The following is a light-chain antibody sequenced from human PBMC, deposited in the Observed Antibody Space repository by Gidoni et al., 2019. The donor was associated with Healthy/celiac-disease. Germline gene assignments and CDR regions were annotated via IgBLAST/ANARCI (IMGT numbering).Light chain of an antibody. CDR3: QRYGSSPPVYT. Sequence: ETVSTQSPGTLSLSPGERATIPCRASQSVSSSYLAWYQQKPGQAPRLLIYGASCRATGIPDRFSGSGSGTDFTLTISRLEPEDFAVYYCQRYGSSPPVYTFGQGTKLEIK. CDR1: QSVSSSY. V-gene: IGKV3-20*01. CDR2: GAS. J-gene: IGKJ2*01.